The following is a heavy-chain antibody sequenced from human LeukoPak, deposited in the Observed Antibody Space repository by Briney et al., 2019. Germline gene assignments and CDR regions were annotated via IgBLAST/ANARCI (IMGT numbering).Heavy chain of an antibody. CDR1: GGSISSYY. V-gene: IGHV4-4*07. CDR3: ARDVYYDSSGDDAFDI. J-gene: IGHJ3*02. CDR2: IYTSGST. D-gene: IGHD3-22*01. Sequence: SETLSLTCTVSGGSISSYYWSWIRQPAGKGLEWIGRIYTSGSTNYNPSLKSRVTMSVDTSKNQFSLKLSSVTAADTAVYYCARDVYYDSSGDDAFDIWGQGTMVTVSS.